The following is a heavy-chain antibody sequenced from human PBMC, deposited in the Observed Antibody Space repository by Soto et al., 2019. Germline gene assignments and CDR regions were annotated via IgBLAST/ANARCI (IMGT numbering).Heavy chain of an antibody. J-gene: IGHJ4*02. CDR1: GGSISSGGYY. D-gene: IGHD4-17*01. Sequence: QVQLQESGPGLVKPSQTLSLTCTVSGGSISSGGYYWSWIRQHPGKGLEWIGYIYYSGSTYYNPSLKSRVTISVDTSKNQFSLKLSPVTAADTAVYYCARRDDYVGVVDYWGQGTLVTVSS. CDR2: IYYSGST. CDR3: ARRDDYVGVVDY. V-gene: IGHV4-31*03.